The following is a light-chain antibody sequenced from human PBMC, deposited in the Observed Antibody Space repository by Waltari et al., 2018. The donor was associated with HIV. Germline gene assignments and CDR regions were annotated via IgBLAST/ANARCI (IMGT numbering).Light chain of an antibody. CDR1: SSDVGSYNL. J-gene: IGLJ2*01. V-gene: IGLV2-23*01. CDR3: CSYAGSSAV. Sequence: QSALTQPASVSGSPGQSITISCTGTSSDVGSYNLVSWYQKHPGNAPKLMMYEGSKRPSGVSNRFSGSKSGNTASLTISGLQAEDEADYYCCSYAGSSAVFGGGTKLTVL. CDR2: EGS.